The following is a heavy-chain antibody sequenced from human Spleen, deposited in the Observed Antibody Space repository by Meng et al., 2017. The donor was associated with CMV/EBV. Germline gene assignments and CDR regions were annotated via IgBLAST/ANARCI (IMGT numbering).Heavy chain of an antibody. CDR3: ARDALQLRHNWFDP. J-gene: IGHJ5*02. Sequence: ASVKVSCKASGYGFTVFYMHWLRQAPGHGLEWMGWVSPSTGGSRIAQKFQGRVTMTRDMSINTAYMEVTGLTSDDTAVYYCARDALQLRHNWFDPWGQGTRVTVSS. CDR2: VSPSTGGS. D-gene: IGHD6-13*01. V-gene: IGHV1-2*02. CDR1: GYGFTVFY.